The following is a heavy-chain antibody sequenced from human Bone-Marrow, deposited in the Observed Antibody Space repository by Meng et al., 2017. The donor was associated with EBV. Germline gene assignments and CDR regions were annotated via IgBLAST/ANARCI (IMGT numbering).Heavy chain of an antibody. CDR2: IYYSGST. D-gene: IGHD3-3*01. J-gene: IGHJ4*02. CDR1: GGSVSSGSYY. CDR3: AREDPTSVAFDY. Sequence: QVQLQESGPGLVKPSGXLSLTCTVSGGSVSSGSYYWSWIRQPPGKGLEWIGYIYYSGSTNYNPSLKSRVTISVDTSKNQFSLKLSSVTAADTAVYYCAREDPTSVAFDYWGQGTLVIVSS. V-gene: IGHV4-61*01.